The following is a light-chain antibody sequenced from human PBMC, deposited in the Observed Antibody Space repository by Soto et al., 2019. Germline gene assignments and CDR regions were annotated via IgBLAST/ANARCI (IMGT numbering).Light chain of an antibody. V-gene: IGKV3-20*01. CDR2: GAS. Sequence: EIVLTQSPGTLSLSPGERTTLSCRASQSVSSSYVAWYQHKPGQPPRLLIYGASSRAIGTPDRFSGSGSGTDFTLTISRLEPEDFAVYYCQQYGTSPPTFGQATKVDIK. J-gene: IGKJ1*01. CDR3: QQYGTSPPT. CDR1: QSVSSSY.